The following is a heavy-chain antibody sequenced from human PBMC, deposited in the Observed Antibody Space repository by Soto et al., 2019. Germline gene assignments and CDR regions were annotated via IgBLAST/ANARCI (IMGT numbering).Heavy chain of an antibody. D-gene: IGHD3-10*01. Sequence: SQTLSLTCVISGDSVSSNSAGWNWIRQSPSRGLEWLGRTYYKSKWNNDYALSVKSRITVNTDTSKNQFSLHLYSVTPEDTAVYYCTGITWFRGMDVWGQGTPVTVSS. V-gene: IGHV6-1*01. CDR3: TGITWFRGMDV. CDR1: GDSVSSNSAG. J-gene: IGHJ6*02. CDR2: TYYKSKWNN.